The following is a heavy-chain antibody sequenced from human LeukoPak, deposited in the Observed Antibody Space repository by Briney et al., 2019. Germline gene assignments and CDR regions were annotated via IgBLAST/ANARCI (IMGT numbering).Heavy chain of an antibody. J-gene: IGHJ4*02. CDR1: GGSFSGYY. CDR3: ARVIVGATFDY. Sequence: PSETLSLTCAVYGGSFSGYYWSWIRQPPGKGLEWIGEINHSGSTNYNPSLKSRVTISVDTSKNRFSLKLSSVTAADTAVYYCARVIVGATFDYWGQGTLVTVSS. CDR2: INHSGST. D-gene: IGHD1-26*01. V-gene: IGHV4-34*01.